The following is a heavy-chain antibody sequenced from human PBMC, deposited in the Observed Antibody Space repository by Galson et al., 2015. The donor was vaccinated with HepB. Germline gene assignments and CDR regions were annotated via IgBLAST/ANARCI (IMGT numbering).Heavy chain of an antibody. CDR1: GFTFSNAW. CDR3: TTYSTMVRGVTVP. V-gene: IGHV3-15*01. CDR2: IKSKTDGGTT. Sequence: SLRLSCAASGFTFSNAWMSWVRQAPGKGLEWVGRIKSKTDGGTTDYAAPVKGRFTISRDDSKNTLYLQMNSLKTEDTAVYYCTTYSTMVRGVTVPWGQGTLVTVSS. J-gene: IGHJ5*02. D-gene: IGHD3-10*01.